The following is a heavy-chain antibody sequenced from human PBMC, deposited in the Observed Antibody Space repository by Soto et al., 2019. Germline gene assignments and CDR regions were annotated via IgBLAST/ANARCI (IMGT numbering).Heavy chain of an antibody. CDR2: FSLSGTT. D-gene: IGHD2-8*02. J-gene: IGHJ4*02. V-gene: IGHV4-4*07. CDR3: ARGMTPPGAPAWYYFDS. Sequence: SETLSLTCSVSGASIAGSSYWSWIRQPAGKGLEWIGRFSLSGTTNYSPSLRSRVTMSADVSKNQLSLRLTSVTAADTALYYCARGMTPPGAPAWYYFDSWGQGTLVT. CDR1: GASIAGSSY.